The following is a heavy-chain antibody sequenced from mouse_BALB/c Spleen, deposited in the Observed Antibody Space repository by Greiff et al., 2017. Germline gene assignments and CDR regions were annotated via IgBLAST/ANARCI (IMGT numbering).Heavy chain of an antibody. Sequence: EVKLMESGGGLVQPGGSRKLSCAASGFTFSSFGMHWVRQAPEKGLEWVAYISSGSSTIYYADTVKGRFTISRDNPKNTLFLQMTSLRSEDTAMYYCARRTPDAMDYWGQGTSVTVSS. J-gene: IGHJ4*01. CDR1: GFTFSSFG. CDR3: ARRTPDAMDY. CDR2: ISSGSSTI. V-gene: IGHV5-17*02.